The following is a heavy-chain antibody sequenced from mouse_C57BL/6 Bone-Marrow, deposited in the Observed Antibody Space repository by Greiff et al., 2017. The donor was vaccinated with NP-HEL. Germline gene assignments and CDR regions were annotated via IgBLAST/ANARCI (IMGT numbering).Heavy chain of an antibody. D-gene: IGHD2-12*01. J-gene: IGHJ4*01. CDR2: ISSGSSTI. Sequence: EVMLVESGGGLVKPGGSLKLSCAASGFTFSDYGMHWVRQAPEKGLEWVAYISSGSSTIYYADTVKGRFTISRDNATNTLFLQMTSLRSEDTAMYYCARSAFYAAYAIDYWGQGTSLTVSS. CDR1: GFTFSDYG. CDR3: ARSAFYAAYAIDY. V-gene: IGHV5-17*01.